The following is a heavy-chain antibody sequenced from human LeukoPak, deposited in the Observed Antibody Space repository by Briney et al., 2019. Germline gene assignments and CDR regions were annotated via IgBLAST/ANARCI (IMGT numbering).Heavy chain of an antibody. J-gene: IGHJ6*03. CDR2: IFSDGST. CDR1: GGSIRSFS. V-gene: IGHV4-4*07. CDR3: ARGVYSSGYYYYYYMDV. D-gene: IGHD5-18*01. Sequence: AETLSLTCSVSGGSIRSFSWSWIRQPAGKGLEWIGRIFSDGSTNYNPSLKSRVTMSVDTSKNQFSLKVSSVNAADTAVYFCARGVYSSGYYYYYYMDVWGKGTTVTVSS.